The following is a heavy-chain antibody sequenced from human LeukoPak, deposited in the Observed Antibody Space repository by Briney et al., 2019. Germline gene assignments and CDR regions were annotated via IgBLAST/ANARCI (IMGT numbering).Heavy chain of an antibody. CDR2: MNPNSGNT. V-gene: IGHV1-8*03. CDR1: RYTFTSYD. Sequence: ASVKVSCKASRYTFTSYDINWVRQATGQGLEWMGWMNPNSGNTGYAQKFQGRVTITRNTSISTAYMELSSLRSEDTAVYYCARGVFNIVVVPAAEDDAFDIWGQGTMVTVSS. CDR3: ARGVFNIVVVPAAEDDAFDI. D-gene: IGHD2-2*01. J-gene: IGHJ3*02.